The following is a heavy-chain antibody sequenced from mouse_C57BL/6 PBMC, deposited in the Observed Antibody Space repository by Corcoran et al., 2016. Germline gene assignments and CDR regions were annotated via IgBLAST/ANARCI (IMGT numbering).Heavy chain of an antibody. D-gene: IGHD2-5*01. J-gene: IGHJ4*01. CDR2: ISYDGSN. CDR3: ARDSNDYAMDY. V-gene: IGHV3-6*01. CDR1: GYSITSGDY. Sequence: DVQLQESGPGLVKPSQSLSLTCSVTGYSITSGDYWNWIRQFPGNKLEWMGYISYDGSNNYNPSLKNRISITRDTSKNQFFLKLNSVTTEDTATYYCARDSNDYAMDYWGQGTSVTVSS.